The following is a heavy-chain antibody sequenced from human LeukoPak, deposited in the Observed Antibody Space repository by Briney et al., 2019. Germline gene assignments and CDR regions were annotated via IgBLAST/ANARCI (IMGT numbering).Heavy chain of an antibody. Sequence: SETLSLTCTVSGGSISSGTYYWSWIRQPAGKGLEWIGRIYTSGSTNYNPSLKSRVTISVDTSKNQFSLKLSSLTAADTAVYYCARLMVRGVIVWFDPWGQGTLVTVSS. CDR2: IYTSGST. CDR3: ARLMVRGVIVWFDP. J-gene: IGHJ5*02. D-gene: IGHD3-10*01. V-gene: IGHV4-61*02. CDR1: GGSISSGTYY.